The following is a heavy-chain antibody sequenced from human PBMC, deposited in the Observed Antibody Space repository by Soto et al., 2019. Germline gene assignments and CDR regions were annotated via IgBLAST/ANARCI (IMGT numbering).Heavy chain of an antibody. D-gene: IGHD5-12*01. CDR3: AKDLEEATISEYYFDY. CDR2: ISYDGSNK. V-gene: IGHV3-30*18. J-gene: IGHJ4*02. CDR1: GFTFSSYG. Sequence: GGSLRLSCAASGFTFSSYGMHWVRQAPGKGLEWVAVISYDGSNKYYADSVKGRFTISRDNSKNTLYLQMNSLRAEDTAVYYCAKDLEEATISEYYFDYWGQGTRVTVSS.